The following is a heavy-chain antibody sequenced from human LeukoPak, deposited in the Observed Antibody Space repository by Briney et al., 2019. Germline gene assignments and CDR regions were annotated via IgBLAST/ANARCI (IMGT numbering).Heavy chain of an antibody. D-gene: IGHD1-26*01. CDR2: ISWDGGST. Sequence: PGGSLRLSCAASGFTFDDYSMHWVRQAPGKGLEWVSLISWDGGSTYYADSVKGRFTISRDNSKNSLYLHMNSLRTEVTALYYCAKDTGSGTYSYYSDYWGQGTLVTVSS. CDR3: AKDTGSGTYSYYSDY. J-gene: IGHJ4*02. CDR1: GFTFDDYS. V-gene: IGHV3-43*01.